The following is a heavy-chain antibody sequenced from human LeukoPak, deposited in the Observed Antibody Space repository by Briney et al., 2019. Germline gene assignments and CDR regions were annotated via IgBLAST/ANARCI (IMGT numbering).Heavy chain of an antibody. CDR3: ARAIRWLRSIDS. Sequence: KSGGSLRLSCAASGFTFSSYSMNWVRQAPGKGLEWVSSIISSSAYIYYADSVEGRFTISRDNAKNSLYLQMNSLRAEDTAIYYCARAIRWLRSIDSWGQGTLVTVSS. V-gene: IGHV3-21*01. J-gene: IGHJ4*02. CDR2: IISSSAYI. D-gene: IGHD5-12*01. CDR1: GFTFSSYS.